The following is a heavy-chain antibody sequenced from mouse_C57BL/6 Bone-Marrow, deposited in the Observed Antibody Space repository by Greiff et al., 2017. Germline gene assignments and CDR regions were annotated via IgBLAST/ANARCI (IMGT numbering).Heavy chain of an antibody. CDR1: GYTFTDYY. CDR2: INPYNGGT. CDR3: ALWLRLYYFDY. J-gene: IGHJ2*01. Sequence: VQLQQSGPVLVKPGASVKMSCKASGYTFTDYYMNWVKQSHGKSLEWIGVINPYNGGTSYNQKFKGKATLTVDKSSSTAYMELNSLTSEDSAVYYCALWLRLYYFDYWGQGTTLTVSS. V-gene: IGHV1-19*01. D-gene: IGHD2-2*01.